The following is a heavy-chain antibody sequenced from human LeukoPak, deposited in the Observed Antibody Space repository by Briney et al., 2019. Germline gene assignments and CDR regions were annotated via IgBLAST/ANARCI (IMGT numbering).Heavy chain of an antibody. CDR1: GGSISSSSYY. J-gene: IGHJ4*02. CDR2: IYYSGST. Sequence: SETLSLTRTVSGGSISSSSYYWGWIRQPPGKGLEWIGSIYYSGSTYYNPSLKSRVTISVDTSKNQFSLKLSSVTAADTAVYYCATRWGSGWYRVDYWGQGTLVTVSS. V-gene: IGHV4-39*01. D-gene: IGHD6-19*01. CDR3: ATRWGSGWYRVDY.